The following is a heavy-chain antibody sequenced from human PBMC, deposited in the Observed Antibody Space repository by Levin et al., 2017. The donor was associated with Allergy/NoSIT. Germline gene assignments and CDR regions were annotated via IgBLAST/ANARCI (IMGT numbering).Heavy chain of an antibody. Sequence: TASETLSLTCIVSGGSISSSGYYWGWIRQPPGKGLEWIGTIYYSGTTYYNPSLKSRVTISVDTSKNQFSLKLSSVTAADTAVYYCARERSACTSSTCYGIDYWGQGTRVTVSS. CDR3: ARERSACTSSTCYGIDY. V-gene: IGHV4-39*01. D-gene: IGHD2-2*01. J-gene: IGHJ4*02. CDR2: IYYSGTT. CDR1: GGSISSSGYY.